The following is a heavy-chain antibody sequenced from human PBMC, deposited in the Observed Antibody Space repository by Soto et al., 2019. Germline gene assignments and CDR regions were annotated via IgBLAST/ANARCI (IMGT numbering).Heavy chain of an antibody. CDR3: ASELRYFDWPLPSSDY. J-gene: IGHJ4*02. CDR2: ISSSSSYT. Sequence: GGSLRLSCAAAGFTFSDYYMSWIRQAPGKGLEWVSYISSSSSYTNYADSVKGRFTISRDNAKNSLYLQMNSLRAEDTAVYYCASELRYFDWPLPSSDYWGQGTLVTVSS. V-gene: IGHV3-11*05. D-gene: IGHD3-9*01. CDR1: GFTFSDYY.